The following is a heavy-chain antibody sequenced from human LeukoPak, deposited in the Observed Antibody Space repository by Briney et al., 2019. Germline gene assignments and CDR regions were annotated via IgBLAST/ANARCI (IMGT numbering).Heavy chain of an antibody. CDR2: IYPGDSDT. D-gene: IGHD6-19*01. V-gene: IGHV5-51*01. J-gene: IGHJ4*02. CDR1: GYSFTSYW. Sequence: GESLKISCKGSGYSFTSYWVGWVRQMPGKGLEWMGIIYPGDSDTRYSPSFQGQVTISADKSISTAYLQWSSLRASDTAMYYCARPLLYSSGWYYFDYWGQGTLVTVSS. CDR3: ARPLLYSSGWYYFDY.